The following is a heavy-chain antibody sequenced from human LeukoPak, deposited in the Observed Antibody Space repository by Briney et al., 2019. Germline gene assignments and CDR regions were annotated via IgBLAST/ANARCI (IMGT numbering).Heavy chain of an antibody. CDR3: AKVGYYMDV. CDR1: GFTFSNYW. J-gene: IGHJ6*03. V-gene: IGHV3-7*01. Sequence: GGSLRLSCAASGFTFSNYWMTWVRQAPGKGLEWVANIKKDGREKHYADSVKGRFTISRDNSKNTLYLQMNSLRAEDTAVYYCAKVGYYMDVWGKGTTVTVSS. CDR2: IKKDGREK.